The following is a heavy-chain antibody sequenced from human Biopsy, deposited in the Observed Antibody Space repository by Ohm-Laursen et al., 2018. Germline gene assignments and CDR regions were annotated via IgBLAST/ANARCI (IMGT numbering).Heavy chain of an antibody. J-gene: IGHJ2*01. CDR1: GFSFRDYY. V-gene: IGHV3-11*01. CDR3: AKGNGAYTNYGWYFDL. Sequence: SLRLSCAASGFSFRDYYMTWIRQTPGKGLQWISYISSGGNTKYYADSVKGRFTISRDNAKNILYLEMTSLRAEDTAVYYCAKGNGAYTNYGWYFDLWGRGTLVTVSS. CDR2: ISSGGNTK. D-gene: IGHD4-11*01.